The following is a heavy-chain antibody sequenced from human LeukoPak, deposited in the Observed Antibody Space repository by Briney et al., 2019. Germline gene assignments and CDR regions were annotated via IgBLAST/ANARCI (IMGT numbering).Heavy chain of an antibody. CDR3: AIIAVTDINFDY. V-gene: IGHV4-61*08. J-gene: IGHJ4*02. CDR2: IYYSGST. CDR1: GGSISSGDYY. D-gene: IGHD6-19*01. Sequence: SETLSLTCTVSGGSISSGDYYWSWIRQPPGKGLEWIGYIYYSGSTNYNPSLKSRVAISVDTSKNQFSLKLSSVTAADTAVYYCAIIAVTDINFDYWGQGTLVTVSS.